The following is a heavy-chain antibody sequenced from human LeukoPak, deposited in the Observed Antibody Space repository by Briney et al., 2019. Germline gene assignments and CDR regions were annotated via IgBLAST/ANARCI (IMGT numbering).Heavy chain of an antibody. CDR2: IYTSGST. D-gene: IGHD1-26*01. J-gene: IGHJ4*02. CDR1: GGSISSGSYY. CDR3: ARSIVGAHIDY. V-gene: IGHV4-61*02. Sequence: PSETLSLTCTVSGGSISSGSYYWSWIRQPAGKGLEWIGRIYTSGSTNYNPSLKSRVTISVDTSKNQFSLKLSSVTAADTAVYYCARSIVGAHIDYWGQGTLVTVSS.